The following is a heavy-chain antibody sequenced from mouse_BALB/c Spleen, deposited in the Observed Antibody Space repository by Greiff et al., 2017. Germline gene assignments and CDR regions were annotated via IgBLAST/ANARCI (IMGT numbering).Heavy chain of an antibody. D-gene: IGHD1-1*01. Sequence: QVHVKQSGAELVRPGASVTLSCKASGYTFTDYEMHWVKQTPVHGLEWIGAIDPETGGTAYNQKFKGKATLTADKSSSTAYMELRSLTSEDSAVYYCTRRYYYGNYFDYWGQGTTLTVSS. CDR2: IDPETGGT. CDR1: GYTFTDYE. CDR3: TRRYYYGNYFDY. V-gene: IGHV1-15*01. J-gene: IGHJ2*01.